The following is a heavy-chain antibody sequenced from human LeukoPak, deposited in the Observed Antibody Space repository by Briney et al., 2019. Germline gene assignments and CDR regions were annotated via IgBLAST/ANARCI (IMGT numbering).Heavy chain of an antibody. CDR2: IYSGGST. J-gene: IGHJ6*03. CDR3: ARDRNYCSSTSCYGKNYYYYMDV. Sequence: ETLSLTCTVSGGSISSYYWSWIRQPPGKGLEWVSVIYSGGSTYYAGSVKGRFTISRDNSKNTLYLQMNSLRAEDTAVYYCARDRNYCSSTSCYGKNYYYYMDVWGKGTTVTVSS. CDR1: GGSISSYY. V-gene: IGHV3-53*01. D-gene: IGHD2-2*01.